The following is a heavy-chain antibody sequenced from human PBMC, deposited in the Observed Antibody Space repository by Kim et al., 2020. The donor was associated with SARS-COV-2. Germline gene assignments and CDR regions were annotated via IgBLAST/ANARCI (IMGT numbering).Heavy chain of an antibody. Sequence: GGSLRLSCAASGFTFSSYAMSWVRQAPGKGLEWVSAISGSGGRTYYADSVKGRFTISRDNSKNTLYLQMNSLRAEDTAVYYCANAFFVVPRDYWGQGTLVTVSS. CDR3: ANAFFVVPRDY. J-gene: IGHJ4*02. V-gene: IGHV3-23*01. D-gene: IGHD2-21*01. CDR1: GFTFSSYA. CDR2: ISGSGGRT.